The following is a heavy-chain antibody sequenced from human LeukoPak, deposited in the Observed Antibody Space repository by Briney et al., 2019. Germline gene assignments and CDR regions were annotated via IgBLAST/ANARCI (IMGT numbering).Heavy chain of an antibody. V-gene: IGHV3-30*18. J-gene: IGHJ4*02. CDR3: AKDHYYYGSGIYFMHYFDY. CDR1: GFTFSTYG. D-gene: IGHD3-10*01. Sequence: GGSLRLSCAASGFTFSTYGMHWVRQAPGKGLEWVAVAPYDRSNKYYADSVKGRFTISRENSKNTLHLQMNSLRAEDTAVYYCAKDHYYYGSGIYFMHYFDYWGQGTLVTVSS. CDR2: APYDRSNK.